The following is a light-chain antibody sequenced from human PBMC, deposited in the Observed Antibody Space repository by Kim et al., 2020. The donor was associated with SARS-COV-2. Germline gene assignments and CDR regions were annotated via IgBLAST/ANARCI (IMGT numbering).Light chain of an antibody. CDR1: QSVSID. V-gene: IGKV1-5*03. CDR3: QQYSTFWT. Sequence: DIQMTQSPSTLSASVGDRVTVTCRASQSVSIDLAWYQQKPGKAPKLLIYKTSLLESGVPSRFSGSGSGTEFTLTISSLQPDDFATYYCQQYSTFWTFGQGTKVEI. CDR2: KTS. J-gene: IGKJ1*01.